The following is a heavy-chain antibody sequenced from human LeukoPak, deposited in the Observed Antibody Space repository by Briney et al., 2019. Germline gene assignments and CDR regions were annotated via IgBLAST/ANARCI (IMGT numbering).Heavy chain of an antibody. D-gene: IGHD2-2*01. CDR1: GGTFSSYA. CDR2: IIPIFGTA. Sequence: SVKVSCKASGGTFSSYAISWVRQAPGQGLEWMGGIIPIFGTANYAQKFQGRVTITADESTSTAYMELSSLRSEDTAVYYCASFSYCSSTSCYAPGYSRAFDIWGQGTMVTVSS. V-gene: IGHV1-69*13. CDR3: ASFSYCSSTSCYAPGYSRAFDI. J-gene: IGHJ3*02.